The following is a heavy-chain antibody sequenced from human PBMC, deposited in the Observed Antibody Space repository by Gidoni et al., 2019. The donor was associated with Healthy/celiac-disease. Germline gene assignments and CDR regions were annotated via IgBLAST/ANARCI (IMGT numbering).Heavy chain of an antibody. CDR2: IFSNDEK. CDR3: ARIPGGYYDSSGYRETFDI. Sequence: QVTLKESGPVLVKPTEPLTLTCTVSGFSLSNARMGVSWIRQPPGKALEWLAHIFSNDEKSYSTSLKSRLTISKDTSKNQVVLTMTNMDPVDTATYYCARIPGGYYDSSGYRETFDIWGQGTMVTVSS. D-gene: IGHD3-22*01. J-gene: IGHJ3*02. V-gene: IGHV2-26*01. CDR1: GFSLSNARMG.